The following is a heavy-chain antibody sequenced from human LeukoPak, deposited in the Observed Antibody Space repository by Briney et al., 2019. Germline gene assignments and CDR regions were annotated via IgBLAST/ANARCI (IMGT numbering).Heavy chain of an antibody. CDR1: GGTFSSYA. J-gene: IGHJ6*02. D-gene: IGHD5-12*01. CDR2: IIPIFGTA. V-gene: IGHV1-69*13. CDR3: ARPIVATIGGAAYGMDV. Sequence: SVKVSCKASGGTFSSYAISWVRQAPGQGLEWMGGIIPIFGTANYAQKFQGRVTTTADESTSTAYMELSSLRSEDTAVYYCARPIVATIGGAAYGMDVWGQGTTVTVSS.